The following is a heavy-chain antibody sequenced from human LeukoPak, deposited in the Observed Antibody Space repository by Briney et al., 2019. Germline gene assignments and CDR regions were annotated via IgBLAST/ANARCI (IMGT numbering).Heavy chain of an antibody. J-gene: IGHJ4*02. D-gene: IGHD2-21*01. CDR3: ARVAREALDY. V-gene: IGHV3-53*01. Sequence: RQXPGKGLEWVSLIYGGGNTYYADSVKGRFTISRDNSKNTLYLQMNSLRAEDTAVYYCARVAREALDYWGQGTLVTVSS. CDR2: IYGGGNT.